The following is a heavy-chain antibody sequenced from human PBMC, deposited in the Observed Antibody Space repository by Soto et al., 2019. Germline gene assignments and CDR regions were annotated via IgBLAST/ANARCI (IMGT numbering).Heavy chain of an antibody. Sequence: QVQLVLSGAEVRKPGSSVKVSCKASGGTFSRHANSWVRQAPGQGLEWMGGIIPIFGTANHAQKFQGRVTIIADESTSTVYMELNSLRSEDTAMYYCARGWGYDSNDYYYAYWGLGTLVIVSS. CDR2: IIPIFGTA. D-gene: IGHD3-22*01. J-gene: IGHJ4*02. CDR3: ARGWGYDSNDYYYAY. CDR1: GGTFSRHA. V-gene: IGHV1-69*01.